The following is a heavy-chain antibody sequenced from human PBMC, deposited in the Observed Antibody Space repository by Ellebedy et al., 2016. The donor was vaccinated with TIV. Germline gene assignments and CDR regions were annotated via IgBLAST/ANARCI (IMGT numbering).Heavy chain of an antibody. V-gene: IGHV3-23*01. CDR1: GFTFSKYA. Sequence: GESLKISCAASGFTFSKYAMSWVRQAPGKGLEWVSAISGSGDYTYYADSVKGRFTISRDNSKNTVYLQMNSLRAEETAVYFCAKEYQYGSSGYFSCFDYWGQGTLVTASS. D-gene: IGHD3-22*01. CDR3: AKEYQYGSSGYFSCFDY. J-gene: IGHJ4*02. CDR2: ISGSGDYT.